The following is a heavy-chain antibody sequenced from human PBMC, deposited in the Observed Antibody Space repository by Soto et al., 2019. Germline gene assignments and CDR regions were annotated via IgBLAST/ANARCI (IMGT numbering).Heavy chain of an antibody. J-gene: IGHJ6*02. CDR3: ARDPSDCSSTSCWGYYALDV. D-gene: IGHD2-2*01. Sequence: PGGSLRLSCAASGLTFSTYSMNWVRQAPGKGLEWVSSISSSGTYIHYADSLKGRFTISRDNAKNSLYLQMISLRAEDTAVYYCARDPSDCSSTSCWGYYALDVWGQGTTVTVSS. CDR1: GLTFSTYS. V-gene: IGHV3-21*01. CDR2: ISSSGTYI.